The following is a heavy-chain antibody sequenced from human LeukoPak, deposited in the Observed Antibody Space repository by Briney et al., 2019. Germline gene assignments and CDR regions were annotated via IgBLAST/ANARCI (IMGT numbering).Heavy chain of an antibody. D-gene: IGHD5-12*01. Sequence: GGSLRLSCTGSGFPLGSYAMSWVRQAPGKGLEWVSAISASGGRTYYADSVKGRFTVSRDNSNNTLYLQMNSLRAEDTAVYYCASGVATSGFDYWGQGTLVTVSS. CDR2: ISASGGRT. CDR3: ASGVATSGFDY. CDR1: GFPLGSYA. J-gene: IGHJ4*02. V-gene: IGHV3-23*01.